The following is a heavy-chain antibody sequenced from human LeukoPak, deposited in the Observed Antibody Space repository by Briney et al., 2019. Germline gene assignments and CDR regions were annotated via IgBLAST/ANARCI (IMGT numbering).Heavy chain of an antibody. D-gene: IGHD2-2*01. CDR1: GYTFADYY. Sequence: ASVKVSCKASGYTFADYYMHWVRQAPGQGLEWMGWINPNSGVTYYAQKFQGRVTMTRDTSINTAYMELSRLTSDDTAMYSCTLLVVLGPNRPGDYWGQGTLVTVSS. CDR3: TLLVVLGPNRPGDY. V-gene: IGHV1-2*02. CDR2: INPNSGVT. J-gene: IGHJ4*02.